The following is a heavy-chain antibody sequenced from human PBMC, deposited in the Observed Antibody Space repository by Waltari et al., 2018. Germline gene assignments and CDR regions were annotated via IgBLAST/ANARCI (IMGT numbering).Heavy chain of an antibody. Sequence: QVQLVESGGGVVQPGRSLRLSCAASGFTFSNYGMHWVRQARGKGWEWVGVICDDGMNKYYADSGKGRFTISRYNSKNTLYLQRNSLRAEDTAVYYWARDAGIAVAASHFDYWGQGTLVTVSS. D-gene: IGHD6-19*01. CDR2: ICDDGMNK. CDR1: GFTFSNYG. CDR3: ARDAGIAVAASHFDY. J-gene: IGHJ4*02. V-gene: IGHV3-33*01.